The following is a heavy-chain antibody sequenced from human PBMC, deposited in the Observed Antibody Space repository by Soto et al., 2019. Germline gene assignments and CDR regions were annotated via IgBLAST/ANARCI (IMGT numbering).Heavy chain of an antibody. J-gene: IGHJ5*02. V-gene: IGHV3-21*01. CDR3: ARDGEEGRSTIFGVVIIGWFDP. CDR1: GFTFSSYS. Sequence: PWGSLRISCAASGFTFSSYSMNWVRQAPGKGLEWVSSISSSSSYIYYADSVKGRFTISRDNAKNSLYLQMNSLRAEDTAVYYCARDGEEGRSTIFGVVIIGWFDPWGQGTLVTVSS. D-gene: IGHD3-3*01. CDR2: ISSSSSYI.